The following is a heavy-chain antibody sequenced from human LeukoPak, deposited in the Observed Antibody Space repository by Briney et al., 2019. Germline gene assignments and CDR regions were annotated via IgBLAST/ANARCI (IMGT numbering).Heavy chain of an antibody. D-gene: IGHD3-3*01. J-gene: IGHJ4*02. Sequence: PGGSLRLSCAASGFTFSSYSMNWVRQAPGKGLEWVSYISAGAGSTYHADSVKGRFTISRDNSKNTLYLQMNSLRAEDTAVYYCAKDGGQRITIFGVVTAFDYWGQGTLVTVSS. V-gene: IGHV3-23*01. CDR3: AKDGGQRITIFGVVTAFDY. CDR2: ISAGAGST. CDR1: GFTFSSYS.